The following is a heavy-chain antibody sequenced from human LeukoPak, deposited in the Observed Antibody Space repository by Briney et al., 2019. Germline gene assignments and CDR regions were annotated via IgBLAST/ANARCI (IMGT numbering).Heavy chain of an antibody. CDR2: ISDSGGST. V-gene: IGHV3-23*01. CDR3: AKDTSIGRYCTNGVCSPFDY. J-gene: IGHJ4*02. CDR1: GFTFSSYA. D-gene: IGHD2-8*01. Sequence: GGSLRLSCAASGFTFSSYAMSWVRQAPGKGLEWVSAISDSGGSTYDADSVRGRFTISRDNSKNTLYLQMNSLRAEDKAVYYCAKDTSIGRYCTNGVCSPFDYWGQGTLVTVSS.